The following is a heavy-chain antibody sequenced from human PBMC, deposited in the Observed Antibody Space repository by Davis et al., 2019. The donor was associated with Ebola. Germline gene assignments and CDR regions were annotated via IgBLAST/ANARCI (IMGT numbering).Heavy chain of an antibody. CDR3: ARRSGYSYGYEGMDV. D-gene: IGHD5-18*01. CDR1: GFTFSSYW. CDR2: ISSSSSYI. J-gene: IGHJ6*04. V-gene: IGHV3-21*01. Sequence: GGSLRLSCAASGFTFSSYWMSWVRQAPGKGLEWVSSISSSSSYIYYTDSVKGRFTISRDNAKNSLFLQMNSLRAEDTAVYYCARRSGYSYGYEGMDVWGKGTTVTVSS.